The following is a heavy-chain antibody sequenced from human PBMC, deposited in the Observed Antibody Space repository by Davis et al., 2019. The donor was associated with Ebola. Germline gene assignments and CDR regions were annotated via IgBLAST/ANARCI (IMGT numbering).Heavy chain of an antibody. CDR1: GGTFSSYA. CDR2: IIPILGIA. D-gene: IGHD3-9*01. Sequence: SVKVSCKASGGTFSSYAISWVRQAPGQGLEWMGRIIPILGIANYAQKFQGRVTITADKSTSTAYMELSSLRSEDTAVYYCARAGEISTDILTGYGMDVWGQGTTVTVSS. V-gene: IGHV1-69*04. J-gene: IGHJ6*02. CDR3: ARAGEISTDILTGYGMDV.